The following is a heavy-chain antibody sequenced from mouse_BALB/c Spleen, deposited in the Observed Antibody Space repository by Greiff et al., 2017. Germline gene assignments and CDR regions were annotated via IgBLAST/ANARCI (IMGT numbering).Heavy chain of an antibody. J-gene: IGHJ3*01. CDR3: ARNYYGSSPAWFAY. Sequence: QVQLKESGAELARPGASVKMSCKASGYTFTSYTMHWVKQRPGQGLEWIGYINPSSGYTNYNQKFKDKATLTADKSSSTAYMQLSSLTSEDSAVYYCARNYYGSSPAWFAYWGQGTLVTVSA. V-gene: IGHV1-4*01. CDR2: INPSSGYT. CDR1: GYTFTSYT. D-gene: IGHD1-1*01.